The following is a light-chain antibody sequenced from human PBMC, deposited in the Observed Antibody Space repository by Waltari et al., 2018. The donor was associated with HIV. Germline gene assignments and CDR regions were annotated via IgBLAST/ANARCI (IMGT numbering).Light chain of an antibody. CDR2: KAS. CDR3: QSTDSSGSYV. CDR1: ALATQY. Sequence: SYELKQPPSVSVSPGQTATITCSGDALATQYGFWYQQKAGHAPLVIIYKASERPSGIPERISGSSSVTTVTLTIREVQAEDEADYYCQSTDSSGSYVFGSGTKVTVL. V-gene: IGLV3-25*03. J-gene: IGLJ1*01.